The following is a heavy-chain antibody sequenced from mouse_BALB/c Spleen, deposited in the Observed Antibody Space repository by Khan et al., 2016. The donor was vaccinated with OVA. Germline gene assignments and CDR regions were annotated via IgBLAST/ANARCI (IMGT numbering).Heavy chain of an antibody. CDR3: TSRDYGSTYGFAY. V-gene: IGHV1-15*01. CDR2: IDPETGVT. D-gene: IGHD1-1*01. J-gene: IGHJ3*01. CDR1: GYTFTDYE. Sequence: ESGAELVRPGASVTLSCKASGYTFTDYELHWMKQTPVHGLEWIGAIDPETGVTAYNQMFKGKATLTADKASSTAYMELRSLTSEGSAAYYCTSRDYGSTYGFAYGGQGTLVTVSA.